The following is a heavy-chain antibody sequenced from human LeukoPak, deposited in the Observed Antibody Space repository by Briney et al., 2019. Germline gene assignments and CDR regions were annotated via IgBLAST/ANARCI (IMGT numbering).Heavy chain of an antibody. J-gene: IGHJ4*02. V-gene: IGHV3-53*01. CDR1: GFTVSSNY. CDR3: AKGDYISGRNYFDY. CDR2: IYSGGST. D-gene: IGHD4-11*01. Sequence: GGSLRLSCAASGFTVSSNYMSWVRQAPGKGLEWVSIIYSGGSTYYADSVKGRFTISRDNSKNTLYLQMNSLRAEDTAVYYCAKGDYISGRNYFDYWGQGTLVTVSS.